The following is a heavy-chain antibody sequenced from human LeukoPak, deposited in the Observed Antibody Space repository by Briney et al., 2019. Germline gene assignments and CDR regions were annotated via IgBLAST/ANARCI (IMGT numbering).Heavy chain of an antibody. J-gene: IGHJ3*02. D-gene: IGHD6-6*01. Sequence: ASQTLSLTCTVSGGSISSGGYYWSWIRQPPGKGLEWIGYIYHSGSTYYNPSLKSRVTISVDRSKNQFSLKLSSVTAADTAVYYCARKEQLAGAFDIWGQGTMVTVSS. CDR3: ARKEQLAGAFDI. V-gene: IGHV4-30-2*01. CDR2: IYHSGST. CDR1: GGSISSGGYY.